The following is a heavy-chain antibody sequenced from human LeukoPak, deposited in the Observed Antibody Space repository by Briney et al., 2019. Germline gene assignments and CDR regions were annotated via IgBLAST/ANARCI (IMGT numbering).Heavy chain of an antibody. Sequence: ASVKVSCKVSRYTLTELSMHWVRQAPGKGLEWMGGFDPEDGETIYAQKFQGRVTMTRNTSISTAYMELSSLRSDDTAVYYCARGPPNWGYDYWGPGTLVTVSS. CDR2: FDPEDGET. V-gene: IGHV1-24*01. D-gene: IGHD7-27*01. CDR3: ARGPPNWGYDY. CDR1: RYTLTELS. J-gene: IGHJ4*02.